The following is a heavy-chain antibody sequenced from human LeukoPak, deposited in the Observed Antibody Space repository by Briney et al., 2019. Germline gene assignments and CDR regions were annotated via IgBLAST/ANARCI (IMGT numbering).Heavy chain of an antibody. CDR3: AGQIAVAAFDY. V-gene: IGHV4-59*01. Sequence: SETLSLTCTVSGGSIRSNYWSWIRQPPGKGLEWIGCISDSGNTNCIPSLKSRVSISVDSSKNQLSLKLSSVTAADTAVYYCAGQIAVAAFDYWGQGTLVTVSS. CDR2: ISDSGNT. CDR1: GGSIRSNY. D-gene: IGHD6-19*01. J-gene: IGHJ4*02.